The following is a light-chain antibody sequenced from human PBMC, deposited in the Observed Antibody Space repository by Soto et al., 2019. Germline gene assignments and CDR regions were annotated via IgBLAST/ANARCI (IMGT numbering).Light chain of an antibody. CDR3: QQYNDSFPYT. Sequence: DIQLTQSPSTLSASVGDRVTITCRASQSISSWLAWYQQKPVTAPKLLIYEASTLESGVPSRFTSIRSGTEFTLSVSSLQPDDFATYYCQQYNDSFPYTFGQGTKLEIK. J-gene: IGKJ2*01. CDR1: QSISSW. CDR2: EAS. V-gene: IGKV1-5*03.